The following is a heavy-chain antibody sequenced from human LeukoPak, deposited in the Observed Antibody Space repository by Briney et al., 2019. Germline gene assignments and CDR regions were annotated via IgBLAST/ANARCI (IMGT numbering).Heavy chain of an antibody. CDR3: ARGSGYDHNWFDP. Sequence: GGSLRLSCTASGFIFSNYWMTWVRQAPGKGLEWVAQINQDGSKEYYIDSVKARFSISRDNARNSLSLQMNSLRAEDTAVYYCARGSGYDHNWFDPWGQGTLVTVSS. D-gene: IGHD5-12*01. CDR2: INQDGSKE. J-gene: IGHJ5*02. V-gene: IGHV3-7*01. CDR1: GFIFSNYW.